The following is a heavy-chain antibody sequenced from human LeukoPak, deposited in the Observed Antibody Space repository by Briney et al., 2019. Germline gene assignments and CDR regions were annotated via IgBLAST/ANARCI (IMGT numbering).Heavy chain of an antibody. CDR1: GYTFTSYY. J-gene: IGHJ3*01. CDR2: IYPKSRDT. CDR3: ARDEAADGTNALDV. D-gene: IGHD6-13*01. V-gene: IGHV1-2*02. Sequence: GASVKVSCKASGYTFTSYYMNWVRQAPGQGLEWMGYIYPKSRDTNYEQNFQGRVTMTSDTSMSTVYMELTGLRSDDTAVYYCARDEAADGTNALDVWGQGTMVTVSS.